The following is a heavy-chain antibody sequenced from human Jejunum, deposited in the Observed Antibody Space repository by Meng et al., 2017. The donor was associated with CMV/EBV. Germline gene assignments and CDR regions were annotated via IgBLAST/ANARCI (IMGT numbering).Heavy chain of an antibody. CDR2: TYYRSKWES. CDR3: ARTGYSTAWPPGDFDY. CDR1: SNSAT. J-gene: IGHJ4*02. Sequence: SNSATWNGIRQSPARGLQWLGRTYYRSKWESDYEGSVKSRITITPDTSKNQFSLHLNSVTPEDTAVYYCARTGYSTAWPPGDFDYWGLGTEVTVSS. V-gene: IGHV6-1*01. D-gene: IGHD5-12*01.